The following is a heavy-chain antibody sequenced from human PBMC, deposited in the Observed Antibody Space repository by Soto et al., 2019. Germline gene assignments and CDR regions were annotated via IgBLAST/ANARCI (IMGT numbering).Heavy chain of an antibody. CDR2: ISAYNGNT. Sequence: ASVKVSCKASGYTFTSYGSSWVRQAPGQGLEWMGWISAYNGNTNYAQKLQGRVTMTTDTSTSTAYMELRSLRSDDTAVYYCARDYYGSGSYYLRLWFDPWGQGTLVTV. J-gene: IGHJ5*02. V-gene: IGHV1-18*01. D-gene: IGHD3-10*01. CDR3: ARDYYGSGSYYLRLWFDP. CDR1: GYTFTSYG.